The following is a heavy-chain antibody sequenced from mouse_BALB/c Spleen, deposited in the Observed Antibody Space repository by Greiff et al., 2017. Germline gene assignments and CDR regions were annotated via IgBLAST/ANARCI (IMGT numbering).Heavy chain of an antibody. CDR3: GREALCAWYFDV. Sequence: QVQLQQSGAELAKPGASVKMSCKASGYTFTSYWMHWVKQRPGQGLEWIGYINPSTGYTEYNQKFKDKATLTADKSSSTAYMQLSSLTSEDSAVYCGGREALCAWYFDVWGAGTTVTVSS. V-gene: IGHV1-7*01. CDR1: GYTFTSYW. J-gene: IGHJ1*01. D-gene: IGHD1-1*02. CDR2: INPSTGYT.